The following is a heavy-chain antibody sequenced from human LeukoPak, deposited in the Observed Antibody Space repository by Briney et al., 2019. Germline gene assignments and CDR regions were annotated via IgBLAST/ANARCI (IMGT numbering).Heavy chain of an antibody. D-gene: IGHD1-26*01. CDR1: GYTFTTYY. CDR3: ATSETVGTTTGRRVLDY. CDR2: INPSGGST. V-gene: IGHV1-46*01. Sequence: ASVKVSCKASGYTFTTYYMHWVRQAPGQGLEWMGIINPSGGSTGYAQKFQGRATMTRDTSTSTVYMELSSLRSEDTAVYYCATSETVGTTTGRRVLDYWGQGTLVTVSS. J-gene: IGHJ4*02.